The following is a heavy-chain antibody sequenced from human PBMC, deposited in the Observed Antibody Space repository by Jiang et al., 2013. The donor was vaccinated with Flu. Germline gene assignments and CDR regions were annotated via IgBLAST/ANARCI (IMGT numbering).Heavy chain of an antibody. V-gene: IGHV1-18*01. Sequence: SGAEVKKPGASVKVSCKASGYTFTSYGISWVRQAPGQGLEWMGWISAYNGNTNYAQKLQGRVTMTTDTSTSTAYMELRSLRSDDTAVYYCARVPVLRYFDWLIYSDYWGQGTLVTVS. J-gene: IGHJ4*02. CDR2: ISAYNGNT. CDR3: ARVPVLRYFDWLIYSDY. D-gene: IGHD3-9*01. CDR1: GYTFTSYG.